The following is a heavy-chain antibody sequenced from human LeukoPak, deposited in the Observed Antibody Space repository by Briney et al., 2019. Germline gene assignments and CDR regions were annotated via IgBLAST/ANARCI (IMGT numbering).Heavy chain of an antibody. Sequence: GASVRVSCKVSGYTLTELSMHWVRQAPGQGLEWMGWINPNSGGTNYAQKFQGWVTMTRDTSISTAYMELSRLRSDDTAVYYCARSLLGTGYYGMDVWGQGTTVTVSS. D-gene: IGHD2/OR15-2a*01. J-gene: IGHJ6*02. CDR1: GYTLTELS. V-gene: IGHV1-2*04. CDR3: ARSLLGTGYYGMDV. CDR2: INPNSGGT.